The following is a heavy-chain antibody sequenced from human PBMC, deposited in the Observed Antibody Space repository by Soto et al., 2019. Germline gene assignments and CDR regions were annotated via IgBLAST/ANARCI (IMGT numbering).Heavy chain of an antibody. V-gene: IGHV3-23*01. CDR1: GFTFSSYT. J-gene: IGHJ4*02. CDR2: INGGGDTT. CDR3: ASGYSTDRPRKDY. Sequence: EVQLLESGGGLVQPGGSLRLSCAASGFTFSSYTMNWVRRTPGKGLEWVSGINGGGDTTYYADSVKGRFTVSRDNSKNTVFLQMTSLRAEDTALYYCASGYSTDRPRKDYWGQGTLVTVSS. D-gene: IGHD1-26*01.